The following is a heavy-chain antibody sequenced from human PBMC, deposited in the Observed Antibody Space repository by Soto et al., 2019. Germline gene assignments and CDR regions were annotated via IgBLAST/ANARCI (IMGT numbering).Heavy chain of an antibody. CDR2: MNPNTGNS. Sequence: AAVKVSCKASGYTFTSYDIYWVRQATGQGLEWMGWMNPNTGNSGYAQKFQGRVTMTSDTSISTAHMELSSLRSEDTAVYYCARRAETNGWNGFGADKYYFDFWGQGTLVTVSS. D-gene: IGHD1-1*01. V-gene: IGHV1-8*01. J-gene: IGHJ4*02. CDR1: GYTFTSYD. CDR3: ARRAETNGWNGFGADKYYFDF.